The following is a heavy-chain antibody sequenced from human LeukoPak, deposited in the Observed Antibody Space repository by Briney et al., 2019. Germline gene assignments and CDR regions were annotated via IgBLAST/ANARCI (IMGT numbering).Heavy chain of an antibody. D-gene: IGHD2-15*01. Sequence: PGGSLRLSCAASRFTFSNYWLNWARRAPGKGLDWVANINKDGSEKYYADSVKGRSTISRDNAKNSLFLQINSLRAEDTAVYYCARPELPGWSVLFDFWGREPWSPSPQ. J-gene: IGHJ4*02. CDR2: INKDGSEK. V-gene: IGHV3-7*01. CDR3: ARPELPGWSVLFDF. CDR1: RFTFSNYW.